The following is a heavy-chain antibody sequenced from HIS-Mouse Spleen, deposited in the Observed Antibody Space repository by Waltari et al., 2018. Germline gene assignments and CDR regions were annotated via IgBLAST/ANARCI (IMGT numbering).Heavy chain of an antibody. D-gene: IGHD6-13*01. J-gene: IGHJ2*01. V-gene: IGHV4-39*07. CDR1: GGSISSSSYY. Sequence: QLQLQESGPGLVKPSETLSLTCTVSGGSISSSSYYWGWIRQPPGTGLEWIGGIYYSGGTYYNPYLKSRVTISVDTSKNQFSLKLSSVTAADTAVYYCAREIPYSSSWYDWYFDLWGRGTLVTVSS. CDR2: IYYSGGT. CDR3: AREIPYSSSWYDWYFDL.